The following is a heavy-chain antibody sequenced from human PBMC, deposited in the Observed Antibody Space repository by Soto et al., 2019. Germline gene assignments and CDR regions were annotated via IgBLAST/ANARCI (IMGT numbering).Heavy chain of an antibody. D-gene: IGHD3-10*02. CDR3: AHSLVRHNCDY. CDR2: IYWEDDK. J-gene: IGHJ4*02. Sequence: QITLKESGPTLVKPTQTLTLTCTFSGFSLSTSGVGVGWIRQPPGKALEWLALIYWEDDKRYSPSLKSTLTXTXXTSKTQGVLTMTNMDPVDTATYACAHSLVRHNCDYWGQGTLVTVS. CDR1: GFSLSTSGVG. V-gene: IGHV2-5*02.